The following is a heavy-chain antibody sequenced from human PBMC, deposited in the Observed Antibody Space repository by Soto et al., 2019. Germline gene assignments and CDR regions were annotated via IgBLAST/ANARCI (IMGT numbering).Heavy chain of an antibody. J-gene: IGHJ5*02. Sequence: PGGSLRLSCAASGFTFSSYWMSWVRQAPGKGLEWVANIKQDGSEKYYMDSVKGRFTISRDNAKNSLYLQMNSLRAEDTAVYYCAREHEIAVAGTGWFDPWGQGTLVTVSS. CDR1: GFTFSSYW. CDR3: AREHEIAVAGTGWFDP. V-gene: IGHV3-7*01. D-gene: IGHD6-19*01. CDR2: IKQDGSEK.